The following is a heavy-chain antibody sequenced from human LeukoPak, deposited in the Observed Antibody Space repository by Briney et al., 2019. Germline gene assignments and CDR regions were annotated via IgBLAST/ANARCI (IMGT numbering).Heavy chain of an antibody. J-gene: IGHJ6*02. CDR3: AEFAAMAIYYYYYGMDV. CDR2: ISGSGGST. Sequence: GGSLRLSCAASGFTFSSYAMSWVRQAPGKGLEWVSAISGSGGSTYYADSVKGRFTISRDNSKNTLYLQMNSLRAEDTAVYYCAEFAAMAIYYYYYGMDVWGQGTTVTVSS. V-gene: IGHV3-23*01. CDR1: GFTFSSYA. D-gene: IGHD5-18*01.